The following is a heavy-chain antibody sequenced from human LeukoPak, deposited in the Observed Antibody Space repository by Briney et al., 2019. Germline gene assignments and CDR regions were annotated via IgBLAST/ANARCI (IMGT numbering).Heavy chain of an antibody. CDR1: GGSISSSSYY. D-gene: IGHD2/OR15-2a*01. Sequence: SETLSLTCTVSGGSISSSSYYWGSIRQPPGKGLEWIGSIYYSGSTYYNPSLKSRVTISVDTSKNQFSLKLSSVTAADTAVYYCASQTYFPGIFDYWGQGTLVTVSS. CDR3: ASQTYFPGIFDY. V-gene: IGHV4-39*01. J-gene: IGHJ4*02. CDR2: IYYSGST.